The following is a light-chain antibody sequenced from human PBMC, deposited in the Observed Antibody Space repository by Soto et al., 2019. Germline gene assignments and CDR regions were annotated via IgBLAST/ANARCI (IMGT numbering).Light chain of an antibody. J-gene: IGKJ3*01. V-gene: IGKV3-11*01. CDR2: DVS. CDR3: QQRSNWRVT. Sequence: EAVLTQSASTLSLSPGERATLSWGASQSVDSSLAWYQQKPGQPPRLLIYDVSNRATGIPARFSGSGYGTDFNLTISSLETEDFAVYYCQQRSNWRVTFGPGTKVDIK. CDR1: QSVDSS.